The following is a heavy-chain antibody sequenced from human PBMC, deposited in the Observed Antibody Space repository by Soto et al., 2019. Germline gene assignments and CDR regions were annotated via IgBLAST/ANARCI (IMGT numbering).Heavy chain of an antibody. CDR2: IYPSDSDT. V-gene: IGHV5-51*01. Sequence: GESLKISCKGSGYSFSSYWIGWVRQMPGEGLEWMGIIYPSDSDTRYSPSFQGQVTISVDKSISSAYLQWSSLKASDTAIYYCARKTGAQGPMDYWGQGTLVTVSS. CDR3: ARKTGAQGPMDY. J-gene: IGHJ4*02. CDR1: GYSFSSYW. D-gene: IGHD1-1*01.